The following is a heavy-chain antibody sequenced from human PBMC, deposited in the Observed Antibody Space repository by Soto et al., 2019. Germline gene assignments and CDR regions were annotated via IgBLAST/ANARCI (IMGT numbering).Heavy chain of an antibody. D-gene: IGHD4-4*01. CDR2: LYHSGTS. CDR3: AGSIAETTTYLDQ. CDR1: GYSVTSAYY. V-gene: IGHV4-38-2*01. J-gene: IGHJ4*02. Sequence: PSETLSLTCVVSGYSVTSAYYWGWIRRPPGKSLEWLGTLYHSGTSYYHPSLQSRLTISLDASKNQVSLKVRSVTAADTAVYYCAGSIAETTTYLDQWGQGALVTVSS.